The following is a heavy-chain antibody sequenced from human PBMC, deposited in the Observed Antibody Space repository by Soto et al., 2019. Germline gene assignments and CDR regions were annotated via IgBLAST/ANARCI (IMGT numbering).Heavy chain of an antibody. V-gene: IGHV3-23*01. Sequence: EVQLLESGGGLVQPGGSLRLSCAASGFTFSNYPMTWVRQAPGKGLEWVSTINSAGNTYYPESVKGRFTISRDNTKNTLNRKRTSLRAEDTVVYHCAKDPSVSSLLKWYFDLRGRGTLATDS. CDR2: INSAGNT. J-gene: IGHJ2*01. CDR3: AKDPSVSSLLKWYFDL. D-gene: IGHD6-13*01. CDR1: GFTFSNYP.